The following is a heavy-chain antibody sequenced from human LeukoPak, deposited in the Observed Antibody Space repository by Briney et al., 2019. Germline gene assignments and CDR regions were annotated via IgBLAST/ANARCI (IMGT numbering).Heavy chain of an antibody. J-gene: IGHJ4*02. D-gene: IGHD6-19*01. CDR2: ISGSGGST. CDR3: AKVSGSGWYHDY. V-gene: IGHV3-23*01. CDR1: GFTFSSYA. Sequence: GESLKISCAASGFTFSSYAMSWVRQAPGKGLEWVSAISGSGGSTYYADSVKGRFTISRDNSKNTLYLQMNSLRAEDTAVYYCAKVSGSGWYHDYWGQGTLVTVSS.